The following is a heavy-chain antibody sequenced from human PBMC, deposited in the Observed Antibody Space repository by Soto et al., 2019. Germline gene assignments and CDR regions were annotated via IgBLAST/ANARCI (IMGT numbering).Heavy chain of an antibody. Sequence: EVQLLESGGGLVQPGGSLRLSCAASGFTFSSYAMSWVRQAPGKGLEWVSAISGSGGSTYYADSVKGRFTISRDNSKNKLYLQMNSLRAEDRAVYYCSTLLGYCSGGSCCVYWGQGTLVTVSS. CDR1: GFTFSSYA. CDR2: ISGSGGST. V-gene: IGHV3-23*01. D-gene: IGHD2-15*01. J-gene: IGHJ4*02. CDR3: STLLGYCSGGSCCVY.